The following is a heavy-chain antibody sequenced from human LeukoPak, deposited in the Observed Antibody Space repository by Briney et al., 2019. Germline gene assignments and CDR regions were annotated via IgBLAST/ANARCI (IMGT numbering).Heavy chain of an antibody. D-gene: IGHD6-19*01. CDR3: ANAYTSAWYYFDY. J-gene: IGHJ4*02. Sequence: GGSLRLSCAASGFTFSSYAMTWVRQAPGKGLEWVSAISGTGGSTYYADSVKGRFTISRDNSRSTLYLQMNSLSTEDTAVYCCANAYTSAWYYFDYWGQGTLVTVSS. CDR1: GFTFSSYA. CDR2: ISGTGGST. V-gene: IGHV3-23*01.